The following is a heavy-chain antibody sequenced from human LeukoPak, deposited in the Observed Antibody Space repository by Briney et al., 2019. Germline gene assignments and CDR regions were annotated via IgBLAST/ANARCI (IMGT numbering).Heavy chain of an antibody. J-gene: IGHJ4*02. Sequence: GASVKVSCKASGYTFTGYYIHWVRQAPGQGLAWMGWISPNSGGTYYAQNFQGRVTMTRDTSISTAYMELSSLTSDDTAVYYCARDREFPDYWGQGTLVTVSS. CDR1: GYTFTGYY. D-gene: IGHD3-10*01. CDR2: ISPNSGGT. V-gene: IGHV1-2*02. CDR3: ARDREFPDY.